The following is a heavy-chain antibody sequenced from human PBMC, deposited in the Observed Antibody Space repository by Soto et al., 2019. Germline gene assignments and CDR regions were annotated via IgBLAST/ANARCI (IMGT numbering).Heavy chain of an antibody. J-gene: IGHJ4*02. CDR2: ITHGGST. CDR3: ARGRLFLTPSGLAITYFDS. V-gene: IGHV4-34*01. CDR1: SGSFSGYY. D-gene: IGHD3-3*01. Sequence: QVQLQQWGAGLLKPSETLSLTCAVYSGSFSGYYYSWIRQPPGKGLEWIGEITHGGSTTYIPSLKSRVTMSLDTSKNQFSLKRTSVTAADTAVYYCARGRLFLTPSGLAITYFDSWGQGSLVSVSS.